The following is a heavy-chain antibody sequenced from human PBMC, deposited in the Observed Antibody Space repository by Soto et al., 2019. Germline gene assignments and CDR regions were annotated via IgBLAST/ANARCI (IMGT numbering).Heavy chain of an antibody. Sequence: QVQVVESGGGVVQPGRSLRLSCAASGFTFSSHAMHWVRQAPGKGLEWVAFISYDGSNQHYADSVKGRFIISRDNSENTLYLQMNSLRGEDTAMYYCARDLGDWKFDYWGQGTLVTVSS. CDR1: GFTFSSHA. CDR2: ISYDGSNQ. CDR3: ARDLGDWKFDY. V-gene: IGHV3-30-3*01. D-gene: IGHD1-1*01. J-gene: IGHJ4*02.